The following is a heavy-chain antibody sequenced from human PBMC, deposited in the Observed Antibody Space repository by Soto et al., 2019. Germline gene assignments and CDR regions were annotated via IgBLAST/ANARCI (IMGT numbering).Heavy chain of an antibody. CDR2: ISAYNGNT. Sequence: QVQLVQSGAEVKKPGASVKVSCKASGYTFTSYGISWVRQAPGQGLEWMGWISAYNGNTNYAQKLQGRVTMTTDTSTSTSYMELKSLRSDDSAVYFCARDPLWFGELLPYYYYGMFVWCQVTTVIVSS. D-gene: IGHD3-10*01. CDR1: GYTFTSYG. CDR3: ARDPLWFGELLPYYYYGMFV. J-gene: IGHJ6*02. V-gene: IGHV1-18*01.